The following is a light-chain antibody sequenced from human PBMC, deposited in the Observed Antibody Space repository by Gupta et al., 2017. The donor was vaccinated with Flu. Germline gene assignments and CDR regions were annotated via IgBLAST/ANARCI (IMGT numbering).Light chain of an antibody. J-gene: IGKJ2*01. CDR2: LGS. V-gene: IGKV2-28*01. CDR3: MQDLPTNT. Sequence: DIVMTQSPLSLPVTPGEPASISCRSSQSLLHSNGYNYLDWYLQKPGQSPQLLIYLGSNRASGVTDRFSGSGAGTDFTLKISRGEAEDGGGYYCMQDLPTNTFGQGTKMEIK. CDR1: QSLLHSNGYNY.